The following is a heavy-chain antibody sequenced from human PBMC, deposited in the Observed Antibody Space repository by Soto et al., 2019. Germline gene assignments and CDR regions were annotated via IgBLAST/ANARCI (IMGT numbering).Heavy chain of an antibody. D-gene: IGHD2-21*01. CDR1: GASISRYY. CDR2: LYNTGST. J-gene: IGHJ6*02. Sequence: QVRLQESGPGLVKPSETLSLTCTVSGASISRYYWSWIRQSPGKGLEWIGYLYNTGSTIHNPSLTSRITISLHXSXYXXSRTMSSVTAADTAVDYCASVLWGYCGVDRDPVDVWGHGPTLCVSS. CDR3: ASVLWGYCGVDRDPVDV. V-gene: IGHV4-59*01.